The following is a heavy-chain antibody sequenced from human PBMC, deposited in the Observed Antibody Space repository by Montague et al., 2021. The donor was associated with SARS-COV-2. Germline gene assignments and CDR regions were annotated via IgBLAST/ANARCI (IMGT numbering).Heavy chain of an antibody. CDR3: ARHVSWSFTQFHV. D-gene: IGHD1-26*01. CDR2: IHYSGRT. V-gene: IGHV4-59*08. J-gene: IGHJ1*01. CDR1: GVSLSNYH. Sequence: SETLSLTCTVSGVSLSNYHWSWIRQPPGKGLEFIGYIHYSGRTNYNPSLKSRVTISVDTSKNQFSLNLTSVTAADTAVYYCARHVSWSFTQFHVWGQGSLVTVSS.